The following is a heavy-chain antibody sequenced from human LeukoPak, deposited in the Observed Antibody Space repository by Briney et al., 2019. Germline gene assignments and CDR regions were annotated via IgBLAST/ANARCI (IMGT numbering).Heavy chain of an antibody. V-gene: IGHV3-23*01. CDR1: GFTFNSYA. D-gene: IGHD2-2*01. Sequence: SGGSLRHPCAGSGFTFNSYAMSWVRHAPGKGLEWVSAISGSGSSTYYADSVKGRFTISRDNSKNTLYLQMNSLRAEDTAVYYCAKPLRTPDVWGPGTTVTVSS. CDR3: AKPLRTPDV. J-gene: IGHJ6*02. CDR2: ISGSGSST.